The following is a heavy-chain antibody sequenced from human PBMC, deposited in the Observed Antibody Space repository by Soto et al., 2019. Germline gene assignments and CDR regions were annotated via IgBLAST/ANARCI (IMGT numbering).Heavy chain of an antibody. CDR1: GYTFTSYG. CDR3: ARDRPGADCSGGSCFHYYYYGVDV. Sequence: GASVKVSCKASGYTFTSYGISWVRQAPGQGLEWMGWISAYNGNTNYAQKLQGRVTMTTDTSTSTAYMELRSLRSDDTAVYYCARDRPGADCSGGSCFHYYYYGVDVWGQGTTVTVSS. V-gene: IGHV1-18*04. D-gene: IGHD2-15*01. J-gene: IGHJ6*02. CDR2: ISAYNGNT.